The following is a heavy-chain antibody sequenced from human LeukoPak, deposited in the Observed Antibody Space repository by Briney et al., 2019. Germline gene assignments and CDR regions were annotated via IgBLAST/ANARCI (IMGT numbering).Heavy chain of an antibody. CDR2: IHPEVSDT. D-gene: IGHD3-16*01. CDR3: AIFDFLFGEIDNWFDP. V-gene: IGHV5-51*01. J-gene: IGHJ5*02. Sequence: GESLKISCKGSGFTITDHWIAWVRQMPGKGLEWVAIIHPEVSDTPYSPSFQGQVTISADKSISTAYLQWSSLKASDTAMYYCAIFDFLFGEIDNWFDPWGQGTLVTVSS. CDR1: GFTITDHW.